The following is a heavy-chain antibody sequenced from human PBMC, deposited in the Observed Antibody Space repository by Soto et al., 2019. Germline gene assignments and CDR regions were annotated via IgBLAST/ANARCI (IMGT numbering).Heavy chain of an antibody. V-gene: IGHV3-11*01. Sequence: GGSLRLSCAASGFTFSDYDMSWIRQAPGKGLEWVSYISSSGSTIYYADSVKGRFTISRDNAKNTLYLQMNSLRAGDTAVYYFAGDVVYVFWRDFYGMDVWGQGTLVTVSS. J-gene: IGHJ6*02. CDR1: GFTFSDYD. D-gene: IGHD3-3*01. CDR3: AGDVVYVFWRDFYGMDV. CDR2: ISSSGSTI.